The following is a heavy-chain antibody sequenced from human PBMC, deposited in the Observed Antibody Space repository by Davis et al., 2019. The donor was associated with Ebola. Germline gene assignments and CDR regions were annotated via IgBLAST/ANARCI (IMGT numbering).Heavy chain of an antibody. D-gene: IGHD3-16*01. CDR2: IYYTGDT. V-gene: IGHV4-30-4*08. J-gene: IGHJ3*02. CDR3: AREGGTSDGFHM. Sequence: PSETLSLTCTVSGDSFNSGDYFWSWIRQPPGKGLEWIGYIYYTGDTQFNPSLQSRLTISLDTSKNQFSLRLSSVTASDTAVYFCAREGGTSDGFHMWGRGTMVTVSS. CDR1: GDSFNSGDYF.